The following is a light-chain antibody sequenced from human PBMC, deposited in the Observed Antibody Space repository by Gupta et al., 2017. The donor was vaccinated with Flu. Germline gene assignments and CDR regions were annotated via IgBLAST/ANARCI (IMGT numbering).Light chain of an antibody. Sequence: EIVLTQSPGTLSLSPGERATLSCSASQSVSSRYLAWYQQKPGQAPRLLIYGASSRATGIPDRCSGSGSGTDVTLTISRLEPEEFAVYYCQQYGRTFGGGTKVEIK. CDR3: QQYGRT. CDR1: QSVSSRY. CDR2: GAS. V-gene: IGKV3-20*01. J-gene: IGKJ4*01.